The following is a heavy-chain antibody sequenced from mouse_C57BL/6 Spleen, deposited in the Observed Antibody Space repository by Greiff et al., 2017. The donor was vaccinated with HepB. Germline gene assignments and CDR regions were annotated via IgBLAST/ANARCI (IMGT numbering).Heavy chain of an antibody. V-gene: IGHV1-26*01. CDR1: GYTFTDYY. CDR3: ARHQSLYYFDY. Sequence: EVQLQQSGPELVKPGASVKISCKASGYTFTDYYMNWVKQSHGKSLEWIGDINPNNGGTSYNQKFKGKATLTVDKSSSTAYMELRSLTSEDSAVYYCARHQSLYYFDYWGQGTTLTVSS. CDR2: INPNNGGT. J-gene: IGHJ2*01.